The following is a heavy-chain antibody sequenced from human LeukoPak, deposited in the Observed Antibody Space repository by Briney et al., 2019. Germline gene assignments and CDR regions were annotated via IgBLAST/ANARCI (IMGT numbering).Heavy chain of an antibody. D-gene: IGHD3-10*01. CDR3: ARDYYGSGSYTPYFDY. Sequence: SETLSLTCTVSGGSISSSGYYWGWIRQPPGKGLEWIGSIYYSGSTYYNPSLKSRVTISVDTSKNQFSLKLSSVTAADTAVYYCARDYYGSGSYTPYFDYWGQGTLVTVSS. CDR2: IYYSGST. J-gene: IGHJ4*02. CDR1: GGSISSSGYY. V-gene: IGHV4-39*07.